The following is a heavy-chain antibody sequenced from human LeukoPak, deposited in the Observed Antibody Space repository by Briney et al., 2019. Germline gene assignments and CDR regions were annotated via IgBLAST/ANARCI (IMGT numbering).Heavy chain of an antibody. CDR1: GGSISSGSYY. CDR2: IYHSGST. Sequence: PSETLSLTCTVSGGSISSGSYYWGWIRQPPGKGLEWIGSIYHSGSTYYNPSLKSRVTISVDTSKNQFSLKLSSVTAADTAVYYCARAGIAARPGIGGARDYWGQGTLVTVSS. D-gene: IGHD6-6*01. V-gene: IGHV4-39*07. J-gene: IGHJ4*02. CDR3: ARAGIAARPGIGGARDY.